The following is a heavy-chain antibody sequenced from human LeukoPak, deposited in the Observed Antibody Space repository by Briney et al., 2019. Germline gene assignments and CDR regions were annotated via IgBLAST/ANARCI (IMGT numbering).Heavy chain of an antibody. J-gene: IGHJ4*02. CDR1: GFTFSSYA. CDR2: ISGSGGST. V-gene: IGHV3-23*01. Sequence: PGGSLRLSCAASGFTFSSYAMSWVRQAPGKGLEWVSAISGSGGSTYYADSVKGRFTISRDNSKSTLYLQMNSLRAEDTAVYYCSPPAGYSYGLFDYWGQGTLVTVSS. D-gene: IGHD5-18*01. CDR3: SPPAGYSYGLFDY.